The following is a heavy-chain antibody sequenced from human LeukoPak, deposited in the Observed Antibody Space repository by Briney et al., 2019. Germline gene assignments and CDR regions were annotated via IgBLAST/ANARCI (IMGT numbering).Heavy chain of an antibody. V-gene: IGHV1-18*01. J-gene: IGHJ4*02. D-gene: IGHD6-13*01. Sequence: GASVKVSSKASGYTFTSYGISWVRQAPGQGLEWMGWISAYNGNTNYAQKLQGRVTMTTDTSTSTAYMELRSLRSDDTAVYYCARPDSYSSSWYYLDYWGKGTLVTVSS. CDR1: GYTFTSYG. CDR3: ARPDSYSSSWYYLDY. CDR2: ISAYNGNT.